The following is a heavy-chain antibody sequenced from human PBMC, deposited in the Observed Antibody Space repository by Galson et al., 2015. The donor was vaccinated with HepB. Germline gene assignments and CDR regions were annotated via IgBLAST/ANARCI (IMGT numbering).Heavy chain of an antibody. Sequence: SLRLSCAASGFTFSSYWMSWVRQAPGKGLEWVANIKQDGSEKYYVDSVKGRFTISRDNAKNSLYLQMNSLRAEDTAVYYCARSCSDYYDSSLYYYYMDVWGKGTTVTVSS. CDR2: IKQDGSEK. CDR3: ARSCSDYYDSSLYYYYMDV. V-gene: IGHV3-7*01. D-gene: IGHD3-22*01. J-gene: IGHJ6*03. CDR1: GFTFSSYW.